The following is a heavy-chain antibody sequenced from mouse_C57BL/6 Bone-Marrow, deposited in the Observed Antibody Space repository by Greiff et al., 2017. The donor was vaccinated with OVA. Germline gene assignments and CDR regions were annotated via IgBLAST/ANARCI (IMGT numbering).Heavy chain of an antibody. CDR2: IDPETGGT. V-gene: IGHV1-15*01. CDR3: TRGYSNYYAMEY. CDR1: GYTFTDYE. Sequence: QVQLQQSGAELVRPGASVTLSCKASGYTFTDYEMHWVKQTPVHGLEWIGAIDPETGGTAYNQKFKGKAILTAAKSSSTAYLELRILTSEDAAVYYSTRGYSNYYAMEYWSQGASVTVSS. D-gene: IGHD2-5*01. J-gene: IGHJ4*01.